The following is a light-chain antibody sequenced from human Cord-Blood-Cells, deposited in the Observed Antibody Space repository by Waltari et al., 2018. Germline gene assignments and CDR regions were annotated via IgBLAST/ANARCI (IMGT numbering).Light chain of an antibody. J-gene: IGKJ1*01. Sequence: EMVLTQSPATLSLSPGERATLSCRASQGVSSYLAWYQQKPGQAPRLRIYDASNRATGIPARFSGSGSGTDFTLTISSLEPEDFAVYYCQQRSNWPAWTFGQGTKVEIK. CDR3: QQRSNWPAWT. CDR2: DAS. CDR1: QGVSSY. V-gene: IGKV3-11*01.